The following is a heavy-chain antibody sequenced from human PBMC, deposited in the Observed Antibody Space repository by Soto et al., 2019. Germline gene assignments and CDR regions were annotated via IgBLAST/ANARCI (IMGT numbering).Heavy chain of an antibody. CDR3: AKDANDFWSGYYYYFDS. CDR1: GFTFDEYA. CDR2: ISWNSGSI. Sequence: DVQLVESGGGLVQPGRSLRLSCAASGFTFDEYAMHWVRQAPGKGLEWVSGISWNSGSIGYADSVKGRFTISRDNAKNSLYLQMNSLRAEDTALYYCAKDANDFWSGYYYYFDSWGQGALVTVSA. V-gene: IGHV3-9*01. J-gene: IGHJ4*02. D-gene: IGHD3-3*01.